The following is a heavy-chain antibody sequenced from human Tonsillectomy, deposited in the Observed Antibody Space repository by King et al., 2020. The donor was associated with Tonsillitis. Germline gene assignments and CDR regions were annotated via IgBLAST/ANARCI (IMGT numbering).Heavy chain of an antibody. CDR2: IYYTGST. J-gene: IGHJ4*02. V-gene: IGHV4-59*01. CDR1: GGFISSYF. D-gene: IGHD4-23*01. CDR3: ARDVGGNSDY. Sequence: QLQESGPGLVKPSETLSLTCSVSGGFISSYFWSWIRQPPGRGLEGIGDIYYTGSTNYNPSLKSRVTIPVDSSKNQFSLRLSSVTAADTAVYYCARDVGGNSDYWGQGTLVTVSS.